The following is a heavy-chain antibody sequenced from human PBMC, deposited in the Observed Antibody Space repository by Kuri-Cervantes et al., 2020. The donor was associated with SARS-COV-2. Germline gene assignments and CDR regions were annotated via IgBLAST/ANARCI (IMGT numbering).Heavy chain of an antibody. CDR3: AKDGDSSGYYGGDAFDI. Sequence: GGSLRLSCTASGFTFGDYAMSWVRQAPGKGLEWVGFIRSKAYGGTTEYAASVKGRFTISRDDSKSIAYLQMNSLRAEDTAVYYCAKDGDSSGYYGGDAFDIWGQGTMVTVSS. V-gene: IGHV3-49*04. D-gene: IGHD3-22*01. J-gene: IGHJ3*02. CDR1: GFTFGDYA. CDR2: IRSKAYGGTT.